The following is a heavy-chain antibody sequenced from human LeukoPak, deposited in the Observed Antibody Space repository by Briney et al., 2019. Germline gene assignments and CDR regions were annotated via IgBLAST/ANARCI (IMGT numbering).Heavy chain of an antibody. CDR1: GFTFSSYS. CDR2: ISSSSSYI. J-gene: IGHJ4*02. Sequence: PGGSLRLSCAASGFTFSSYSMNWVRQAPGKGLEWVSSISSSSSYIYYADSVKGRFTISRDNAKNSLCLQMNSLRAEDTAVYNCARDYGDYAVYFDYWGQGTLVTVSS. V-gene: IGHV3-21*01. D-gene: IGHD4-17*01. CDR3: ARDYGDYAVYFDY.